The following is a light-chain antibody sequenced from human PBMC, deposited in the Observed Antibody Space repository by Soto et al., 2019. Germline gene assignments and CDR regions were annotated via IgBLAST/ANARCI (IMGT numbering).Light chain of an antibody. CDR1: NSDIGGYNY. Sequence: QSALTQPASVSGSPGQSITISCTGTNSDIGGYNYVSWYRHHPGKAPKLMIYGVTNRPSGVSNRFSGSKSVNTASLTISGLQDEDEADYYCSSYTSITIVVFGGGTQLTVL. J-gene: IGLJ2*01. CDR3: SSYTSITIVV. V-gene: IGLV2-14*01. CDR2: GVT.